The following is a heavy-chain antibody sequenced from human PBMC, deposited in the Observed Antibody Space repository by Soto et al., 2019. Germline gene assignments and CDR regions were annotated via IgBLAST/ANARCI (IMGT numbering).Heavy chain of an antibody. D-gene: IGHD3-16*01. CDR2: IYYSGST. J-gene: IGHJ4*02. CDR1: GGSISSYY. Sequence: QVQLQESGPGLVKPSETLSLTCTVSGGSISSYYWSWIRQPPGKGLEWIGYIYYSGSTNYTPSLKSRVTISVDTSKNQFSLKLSSVTAADTAVYYCARDGGGIDYWGQGTLVTVSS. V-gene: IGHV4-59*01. CDR3: ARDGGGIDY.